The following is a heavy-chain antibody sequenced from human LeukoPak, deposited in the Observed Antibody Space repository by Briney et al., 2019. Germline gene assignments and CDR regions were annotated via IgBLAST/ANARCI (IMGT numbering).Heavy chain of an antibody. Sequence: GASVKVSCKASGYTFTSYDINWVRQATGQGPEWMGWMSSNSGDTGYAQNFQGRVTMTRDTSISTAYMELSSLRSEDTAVYYCAIYCSGGSCYAQNWFDPWGQGTLVAVSS. J-gene: IGHJ5*02. CDR1: GYTFTSYD. CDR2: MSSNSGDT. CDR3: AIYCSGGSCYAQNWFDP. D-gene: IGHD2-15*01. V-gene: IGHV1-8*01.